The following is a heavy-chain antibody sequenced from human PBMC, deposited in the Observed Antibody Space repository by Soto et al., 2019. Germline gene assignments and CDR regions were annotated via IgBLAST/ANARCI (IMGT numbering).Heavy chain of an antibody. D-gene: IGHD6-19*01. Sequence: QVQLVQSGAEVKKPGASVKVSCKASGYTFTSFDIHWVRQATGQGLEWMGWMNPNSGTTNYAQKFQDRVTMTRKTSISTAYMEVSSLRSDDTAIYYCARPYYSGWFLFTSWGQGTLVTASS. CDR1: GYTFTSFD. CDR3: ARPYYSGWFLFTS. CDR2: MNPNSGTT. J-gene: IGHJ5*02. V-gene: IGHV1-8*01.